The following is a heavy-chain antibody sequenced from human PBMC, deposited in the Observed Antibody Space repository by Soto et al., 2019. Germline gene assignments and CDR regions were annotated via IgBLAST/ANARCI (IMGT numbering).Heavy chain of an antibody. Sequence: QVQLQESGPGLVKPSGTLSLTCAVSGGSIRNNDWWAWVRQPPGKGPEWIGEIYHAGYTNYNPSLKRRVTISLDNSKNQFSLNLKPVTAADTARYFCARSGFGEHNDYYFALDVWGQGTTVTVSS. J-gene: IGHJ6*02. V-gene: IGHV4-4*02. CDR3: ARSGFGEHNDYYFALDV. CDR1: GGSIRNNDW. CDR2: IYHAGYT. D-gene: IGHD3-10*01.